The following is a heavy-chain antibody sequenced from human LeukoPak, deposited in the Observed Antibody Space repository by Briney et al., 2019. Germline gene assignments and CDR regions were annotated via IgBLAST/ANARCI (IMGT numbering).Heavy chain of an antibody. CDR1: GGTFSSYA. CDR2: IIPIFGTA. D-gene: IGHD3-9*01. J-gene: IGHJ4*02. Sequence: ASVKVSCKASGGTFSSYAISWVRQAPGQGLEWMGGIIPIFGTANYAQKFQGRVTITADESTSTAYMELSSLRSEDTAVYYCARGRYFDWLCDFDYWGQGTLVTVSS. V-gene: IGHV1-69*13. CDR3: ARGRYFDWLCDFDY.